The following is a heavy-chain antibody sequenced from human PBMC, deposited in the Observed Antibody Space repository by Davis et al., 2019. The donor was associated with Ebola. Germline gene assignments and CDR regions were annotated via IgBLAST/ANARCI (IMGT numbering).Heavy chain of an antibody. CDR1: DGSISSGSYY. CDR3: ARRNDFWSGHYNWFDP. V-gene: IGHV4-39*07. J-gene: IGHJ5*02. D-gene: IGHD3-3*01. Sequence: MPSETLSLTCTVSDGSISSGSYYWGWIRQPPGMGLEWLGSIYYSGSTNYNPSLKSRVTISVDTSKNQFSLKLSSVTAADTAVYYCARRNDFWSGHYNWFDPWGQGTLVTVSS. CDR2: IYYSGST.